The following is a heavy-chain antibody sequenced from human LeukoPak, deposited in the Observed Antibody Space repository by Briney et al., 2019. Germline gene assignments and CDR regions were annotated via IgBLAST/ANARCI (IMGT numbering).Heavy chain of an antibody. CDR3: ATSLVGATNGWFDP. D-gene: IGHD1-26*01. V-gene: IGHV3-23*01. J-gene: IGHJ5*02. Sequence: GGSLRLSCAASGFTFSSYAMSWVRQAPGKGLEWVSAISGSGGSTYYADSVKGRFTISRDNSKNTLYLQMNSLRAEDTAVYYCATSLVGATNGWFDPWGQGTLVTVSS. CDR1: GFTFSSYA. CDR2: ISGSGGST.